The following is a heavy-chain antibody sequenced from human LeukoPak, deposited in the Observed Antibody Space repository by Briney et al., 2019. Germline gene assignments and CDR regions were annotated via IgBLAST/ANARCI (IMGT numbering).Heavy chain of an antibody. Sequence: ASVKVSCKASGYTFTNYAMNWVRQAPGQGLEWMGWMNPNSGNTGYAQKFQGRVTITRNTSISTAYMELSSLRSEDTAVYYCARGSELRYFDWLSYYYYMDVWGKGTTVTVSS. J-gene: IGHJ6*03. V-gene: IGHV1-8*03. CDR2: MNPNSGNT. CDR3: ARGSELRYFDWLSYYYYMDV. CDR1: GYTFTNYA. D-gene: IGHD3-9*01.